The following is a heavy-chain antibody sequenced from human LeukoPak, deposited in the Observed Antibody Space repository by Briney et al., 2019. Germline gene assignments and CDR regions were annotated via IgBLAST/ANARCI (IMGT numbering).Heavy chain of an antibody. Sequence: GGSLRLSCAASGFNFSSYAMSWVRQAPGKGLEWVSAISGSGSTYYADSVKGRFTISRDNSKNTLYLQMNSLRAEDTAVYYCARQKGIQLWLYYFDYWGQGTLVTVSS. V-gene: IGHV3-23*01. CDR1: GFNFSSYA. J-gene: IGHJ4*02. D-gene: IGHD5-18*01. CDR3: ARQKGIQLWLYYFDY. CDR2: ISGSGST.